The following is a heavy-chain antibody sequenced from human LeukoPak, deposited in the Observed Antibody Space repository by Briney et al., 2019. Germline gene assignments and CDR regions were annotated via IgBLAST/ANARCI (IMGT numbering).Heavy chain of an antibody. V-gene: IGHV3-21*01. CDR1: GFTFSSYS. CDR3: AREYCSSSSEQFYYYYMDV. J-gene: IGHJ6*03. D-gene: IGHD6-6*01. CDR2: ISSSSSYI. Sequence: GGSLRLSCAASGFTFSSYSMNWVRQAPGKGLEWVSSISSSSSYIYYADSVKGRFTISRDNAKNSLYLQMNSLRAEDTAVYYCAREYCSSSSEQFYYYYMDVWGKGTTVTVSS.